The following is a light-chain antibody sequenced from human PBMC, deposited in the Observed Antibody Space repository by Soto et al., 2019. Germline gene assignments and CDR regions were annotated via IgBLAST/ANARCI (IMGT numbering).Light chain of an antibody. V-gene: IGKV3-20*01. J-gene: IGKJ1*01. CDR1: QSVSSNY. Sequence: EIVLTQSPGNLSLSPGERATLSCRASQSVSSNYLAWYQQKPGRAPRLLIYGASSRATGIPDRFSGSGSGTDFTLTISRLEPEDFAVYYCQQYCRSPQTFGQGTKVEIK. CDR3: QQYCRSPQT. CDR2: GAS.